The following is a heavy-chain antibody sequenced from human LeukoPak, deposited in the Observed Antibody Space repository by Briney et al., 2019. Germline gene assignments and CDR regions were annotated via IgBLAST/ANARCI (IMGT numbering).Heavy chain of an antibody. CDR3: AKDWYRTSGRQLDY. CDR1: GGSISSYY. Sequence: SETLSLTCTVSGGSISSYYWSWIRQPPGKGLEWIGYIYYSGSTNYNPSLKSRVTISVDTSKNQFSLKLSSVTAADTAVYYCAKDWYRTSGRQLDYWGQGTLVTVSS. J-gene: IGHJ4*02. CDR2: IYYSGST. D-gene: IGHD3-10*01. V-gene: IGHV4-59*01.